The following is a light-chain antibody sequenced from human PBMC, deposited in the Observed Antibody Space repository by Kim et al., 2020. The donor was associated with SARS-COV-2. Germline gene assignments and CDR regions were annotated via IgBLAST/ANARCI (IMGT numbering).Light chain of an antibody. J-gene: IGLJ1*01. CDR1: SSDVGSYSY. CDR2: DVW. V-gene: IGLV2-14*04. CDR3: SSYTSRSTFV. Sequence: GQSITISCTGTSSDVGSYSYVSWYQQQPGRAPKLMIYDVWKRPSGVSDRFSGSKSGNTASLRISGLQAEDEAYYYCSSYTSRSTFVFGAGTKVNVL.